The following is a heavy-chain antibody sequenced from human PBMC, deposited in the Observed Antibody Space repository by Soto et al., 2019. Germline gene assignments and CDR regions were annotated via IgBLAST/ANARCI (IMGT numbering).Heavy chain of an antibody. CDR3: ARDTTRDLTAYGMDV. V-gene: IGHV3-21*01. CDR1: GFTFSSYS. CDR2: ISSSSSYI. Sequence: GWSLRLSCAASGFTFSSYSMNWVRQAPGKGLEWVSSISSSSSYIYYADSVKGRFTISRDNAKNSLYLQMNRLRAEDTAVYYCARDTTRDLTAYGMDVWGQGTTVTVSS. D-gene: IGHD2-2*01. J-gene: IGHJ6*02.